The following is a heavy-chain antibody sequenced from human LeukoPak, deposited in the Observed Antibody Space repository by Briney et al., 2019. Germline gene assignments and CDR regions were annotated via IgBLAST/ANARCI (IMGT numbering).Heavy chain of an antibody. CDR2: IWYDGSNK. Sequence: PGGSLRLSCAASGFTFSSYGMHWVRQAPGKGLEWVAVIWYDGSNKYYADSVKGRFTISRDNSKNTLYLQMNSLRAEDTAVYYCASDLKGSAGYLSYYYYGMDVGGQGTTLTVS. CDR3: ASDLKGSAGYLSYYYYGMDV. V-gene: IGHV3-33*01. D-gene: IGHD3-9*01. CDR1: GFTFSSYG. J-gene: IGHJ6*02.